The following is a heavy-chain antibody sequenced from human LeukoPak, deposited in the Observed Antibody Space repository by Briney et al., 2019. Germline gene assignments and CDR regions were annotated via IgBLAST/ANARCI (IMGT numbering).Heavy chain of an antibody. CDR3: ARLRGDYAHSWFDP. CDR2: IYYSGST. V-gene: IGHV4-59*08. Sequence: PSETLSLTCTVSGGSISSYYWSWIRQPPGKGLEWIGYIYYSGSTNYNPSLKSRVTISVDTSKNQFSLKLSSVTAADTAVYYCARLRGDYAHSWFDPWGQGTLVTVSS. CDR1: GGSISSYY. J-gene: IGHJ5*02. D-gene: IGHD4-17*01.